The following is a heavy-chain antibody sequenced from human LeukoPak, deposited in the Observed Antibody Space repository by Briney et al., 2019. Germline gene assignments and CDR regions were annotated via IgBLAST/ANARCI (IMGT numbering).Heavy chain of an antibody. V-gene: IGHV3-23*01. Sequence: GGSLRLSCAASGFTFSSYAMNWVRQAPGKGLEWVSTISASGGSTYYFVKGRFTISRDNSKNTLYLQMNSLRAEDTAVYYCAKGHCSSTNCKESFFDYWGQGTLVTVPS. CDR1: GFTFSSYA. CDR2: ISASGGST. CDR3: AKGHCSSTNCKESFFDY. D-gene: IGHD2-2*01. J-gene: IGHJ4*02.